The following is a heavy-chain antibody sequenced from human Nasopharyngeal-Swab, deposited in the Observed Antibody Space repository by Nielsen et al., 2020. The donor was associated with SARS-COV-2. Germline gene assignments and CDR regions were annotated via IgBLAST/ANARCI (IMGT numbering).Heavy chain of an antibody. J-gene: IGHJ4*02. CDR1: GFTFSSYA. CDR3: AKVGGGVDY. Sequence: GESLKISCATSGFTFSSYAMSWVRQAPGKGLEWVSGISFGGVTTYYADSVKGRFTISRDNSKNTLYLQMNRLRAEDTAVYYCAKVGGGVDYWGQGTLVTVSS. D-gene: IGHD3-16*01. CDR2: ISFGGVTT. V-gene: IGHV3-23*01.